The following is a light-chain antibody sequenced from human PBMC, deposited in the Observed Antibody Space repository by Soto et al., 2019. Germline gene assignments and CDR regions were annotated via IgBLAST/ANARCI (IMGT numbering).Light chain of an antibody. J-gene: IGLJ2*01. Sequence: QSALTQPPSASGSPGQSVTISCTGPSSDVGGYNYVSWYQQHPGKAPKLMIYEVSKRPSGVPDRFSGSKSGNTASLTVSGLQAEDEADYYCRSYAGSNNPVVFGGGTKLTVL. CDR2: EVS. V-gene: IGLV2-8*01. CDR1: SSDVGGYNY. CDR3: RSYAGSNNPVV.